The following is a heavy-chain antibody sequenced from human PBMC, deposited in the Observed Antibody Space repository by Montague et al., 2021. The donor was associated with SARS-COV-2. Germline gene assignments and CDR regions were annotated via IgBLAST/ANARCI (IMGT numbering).Heavy chain of an antibody. CDR2: INHSGST. CDR1: GGFFSGYY. CDR3: ASGYDYVWGSYRYLHWFDP. V-gene: IGHV4-34*01. Sequence: SETLSLTCAVYGGFFSGYYWSWIRQPPGKGLEWIGEINHSGSTNYNPSLKSRVTISVDTSKNQFSLKLSSVTAADTTVYYCASGYDYVWGSYRYLHWFDPWGQGTLVTVSS. D-gene: IGHD3-16*02. J-gene: IGHJ5*02.